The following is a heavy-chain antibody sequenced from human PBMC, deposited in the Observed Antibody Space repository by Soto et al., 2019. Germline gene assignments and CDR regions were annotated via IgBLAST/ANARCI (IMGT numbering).Heavy chain of an antibody. D-gene: IGHD2-15*01. CDR3: ATSTEYCSGGSCYRRFFDY. V-gene: IGHV4-34*01. CDR2: INHSGST. CDR1: GGSFSGYY. Sequence: SETLSLTCAVYGGSFSGYYWSWIRQPPGKGLEWIGEINHSGSTNYNPSLKSRVTISVDTSKNQLSLKLSSVTAADTAVYYCATSTEYCSGGSCYRRFFDYWGQGTLVTVSS. J-gene: IGHJ4*02.